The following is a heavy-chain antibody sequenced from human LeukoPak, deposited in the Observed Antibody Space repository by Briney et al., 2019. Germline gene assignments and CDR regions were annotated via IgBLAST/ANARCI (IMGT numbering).Heavy chain of an antibody. Sequence: KPSETLSLTCTVSGGSINSYYWSWIRQPPGKGLEWSGYMFFSGSTNYNPSLKSRVTISVDTSKNQFSLKLSSVTAADTAVYYCARESGYIYGYNEKFFDYWGQGTLVTVSS. V-gene: IGHV4-59*01. D-gene: IGHD5-18*01. CDR2: MFFSGST. J-gene: IGHJ4*02. CDR1: GGSINSYY. CDR3: ARESGYIYGYNEKFFDY.